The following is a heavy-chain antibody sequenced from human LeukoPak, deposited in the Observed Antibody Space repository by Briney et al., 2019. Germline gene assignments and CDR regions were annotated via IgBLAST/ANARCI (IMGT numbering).Heavy chain of an antibody. CDR1: GFTFSDYY. D-gene: IGHD1-26*01. CDR3: ASKNSGSYNTFDI. V-gene: IGHV3-11*06. Sequence: GGSLRLPCAASGFTFSDYYMTWIRQAPGKGLEWVSYISSGSAYTKYADSVKGRFTISRDNAKNSLYLQMNSLRAEDTAVYYCASKNSGSYNTFDIWGQGTMVTVSS. CDR2: ISSGSAYT. J-gene: IGHJ3*02.